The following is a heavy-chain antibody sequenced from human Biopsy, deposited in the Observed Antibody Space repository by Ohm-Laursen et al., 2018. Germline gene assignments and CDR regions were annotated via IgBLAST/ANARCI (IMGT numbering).Heavy chain of an antibody. Sequence: SLRLSCAATGFTFSNYAMNWVRQAPGKGLEWVSSITGGGNYINYADSVRGRFTISRDNSKNSVYLVMSSLRAEDTAVYFCATAAYAPPYFDLWGRGTVVTVSS. J-gene: IGHJ4*02. CDR1: GFTFSNYA. V-gene: IGHV3-21*06. D-gene: IGHD4-17*01. CDR2: ITGGGNYI. CDR3: ATAAYAPPYFDL.